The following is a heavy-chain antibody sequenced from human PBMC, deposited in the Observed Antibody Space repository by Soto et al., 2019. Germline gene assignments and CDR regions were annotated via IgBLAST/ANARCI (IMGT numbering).Heavy chain of an antibody. J-gene: IGHJ3*02. CDR1: GGTFSSYA. Sequence: GASVKVSCKASGGTFSSYAISWVRQAPGQGLEWMGGIIPIFGTANYAQKFQGRVTITADESTSTAYMELSSLRSEDTAVYYCARVKVSGFAVAGTGAIDIWGQGTMVTVSS. CDR3: ARVKVSGFAVAGTGAIDI. V-gene: IGHV1-69*13. D-gene: IGHD6-19*01. CDR2: IIPIFGTA.